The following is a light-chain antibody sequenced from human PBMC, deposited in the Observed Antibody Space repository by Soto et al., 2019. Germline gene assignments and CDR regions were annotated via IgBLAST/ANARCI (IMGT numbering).Light chain of an antibody. CDR1: QNIRTY. V-gene: IGKV1-39*01. J-gene: IGKJ1*01. CDR3: QQTFITPRT. CDR2: DAT. Sequence: DIKMSQSPYSMSSSVGASVTITCRATQNIRTYLNWYMPTPGKAPRILIFDATTLQSGVPSRVSGTVSGTDLTLPIRSLQPEEGATYDCQQTFITPRTFGQGTKVDIK.